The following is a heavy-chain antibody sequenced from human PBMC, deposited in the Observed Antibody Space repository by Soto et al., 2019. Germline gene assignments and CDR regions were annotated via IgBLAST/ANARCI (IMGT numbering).Heavy chain of an antibody. V-gene: IGHV1-18*01. Sequence: GASAKACCKASGYTFTNYGVTWVRQATGQGLEWMGWISAYNGNTNYAQKLQGRVTMTTDTSTSTAYMELRSLRSDDTAVYYCARDKTTTNFDYWGQGTLVTVSS. CDR2: ISAYNGNT. CDR3: ARDKTTTNFDY. D-gene: IGHD4-4*01. J-gene: IGHJ4*02. CDR1: GYTFTNYG.